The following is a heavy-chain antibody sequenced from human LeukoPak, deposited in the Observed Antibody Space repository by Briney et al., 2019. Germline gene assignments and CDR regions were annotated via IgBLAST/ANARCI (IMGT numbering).Heavy chain of an antibody. J-gene: IGHJ5*02. CDR1: GYTFTSYY. Sequence: ASVKVSCKASGYTFTSYYMHWVRQAPGQGLEWLGLITPSGGSTWYAQKFQGRVTMTRDMSTSTDYMELSSLRSEDTAVYYCARDNSVGDYAWWFDPWGQGTLVTVSS. V-gene: IGHV1-46*01. CDR2: ITPSGGST. CDR3: ARDNSVGDYAWWFDP. D-gene: IGHD1-26*01.